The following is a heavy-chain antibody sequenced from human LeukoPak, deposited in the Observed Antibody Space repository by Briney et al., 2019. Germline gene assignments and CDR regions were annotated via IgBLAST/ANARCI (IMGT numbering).Heavy chain of an antibody. CDR3: ARGTAGFDP. Sequence: SGGSLRLSCEASGFTLSSYWMHWVRQAPGMGLMWVSHINNDGSVTTYAGSVKGRFTISRDNAKNTLYLQMNSLRAEDTALYYCARGTAGFDPWGPGTLVIVSS. J-gene: IGHJ5*02. CDR2: INNDGSVT. V-gene: IGHV3-74*01. CDR1: GFTLSSYW.